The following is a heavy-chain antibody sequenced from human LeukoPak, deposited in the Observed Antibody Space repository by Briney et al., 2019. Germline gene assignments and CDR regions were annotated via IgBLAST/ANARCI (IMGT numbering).Heavy chain of an antibody. CDR1: GFAFNSYA. CDR2: ISDSGYST. J-gene: IGHJ4*02. V-gene: IGHV3-23*01. Sequence: GGSLRLSCAASGFAFNSYAMNWVRQAPGKGLEWGSAISDSGYSTYYADSVKGRFTISRDNSKNTLYLQMNSLRAEDTAVYYCAKDRTTVTHSGYFDYWGQGALVTVSS. D-gene: IGHD4-17*01. CDR3: AKDRTTVTHSGYFDY.